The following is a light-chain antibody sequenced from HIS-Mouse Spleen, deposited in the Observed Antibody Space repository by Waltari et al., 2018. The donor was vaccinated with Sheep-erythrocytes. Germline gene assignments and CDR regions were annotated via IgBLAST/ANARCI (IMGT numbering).Light chain of an antibody. V-gene: IGLV2-11*01. CDR1: SSYVGGYNY. CDR2: DVS. Sequence: QSALTQPRSVSGSPRQSVPISCTGTSSYVGGYNYVSWYQQHPGKAPKLMIYDVSKRPSGVPDRFSGSKSGNTASLTISGLQAEDEADYYCCSYAGSYTLVFGGGTKLTVL. CDR3: CSYAGSYTLV. J-gene: IGLJ2*01.